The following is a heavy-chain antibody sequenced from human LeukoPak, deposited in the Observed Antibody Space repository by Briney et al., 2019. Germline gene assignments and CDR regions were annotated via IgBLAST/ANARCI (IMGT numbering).Heavy chain of an antibody. V-gene: IGHV4-4*07. J-gene: IGHJ4*02. Sequence: SETLSLTCTVSGGSISSYYWSWIRQPAGKGLEWIGRIYTSGSTNYNPSLTSRVTMSVDTSKNQCSLRLRSVTAADTAVYYCASTGPPGIDYWGQGTLVTVSS. CDR3: ASTGPPGIDY. D-gene: IGHD6-13*01. CDR1: GGSISSYY. CDR2: IYTSGST.